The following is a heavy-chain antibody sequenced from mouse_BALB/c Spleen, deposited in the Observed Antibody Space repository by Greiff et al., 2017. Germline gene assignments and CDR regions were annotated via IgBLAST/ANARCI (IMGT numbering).Heavy chain of an antibody. Sequence: VKLVESGPGLVQPSQSLSITCTVSGFSLTSYGVHWVRQSPGKGLEWLGVIWSGGSTDYNAAFISRLSISKDNSKSQVFFKMNSLQADDTAIYYCAAHYYGYGDAMDYWGQGTSVTVSS. CDR3: AAHYYGYGDAMDY. J-gene: IGHJ4*01. V-gene: IGHV2-4-1*01. D-gene: IGHD1-2*01. CDR1: GFSLTSYG. CDR2: IWSGGST.